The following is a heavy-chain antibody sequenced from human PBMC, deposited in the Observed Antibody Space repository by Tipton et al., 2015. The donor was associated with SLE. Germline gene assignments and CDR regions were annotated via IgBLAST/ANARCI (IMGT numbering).Heavy chain of an antibody. V-gene: IGHV3-23*01. CDR1: GFNFNEYW. Sequence: GSLRLSCAASGFNFNEYWMSWVRQAPGKGLEWVSTITASAFATYYTDSVKGRFTISRDNSRNILHLQMSSLTADDSAIYYCAKDPDGAYDYSPFDYWGQGTLVTVSS. CDR3: AKDPDGAYDYSPFDY. CDR2: ITASAFAT. J-gene: IGHJ4*02. D-gene: IGHD4-11*01.